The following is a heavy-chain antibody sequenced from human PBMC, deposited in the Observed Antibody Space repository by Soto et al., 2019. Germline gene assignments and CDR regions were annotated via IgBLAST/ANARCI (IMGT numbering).Heavy chain of an antibody. D-gene: IGHD5-18*01. Sequence: QVQLVESGGGVVQPGRSLRLSCAASGFTFSSYGMHWVRQAPGKGLEWVAVIWYDGSNKYYADSVKGRFTISRDNSKNTLYLQMNSLRAEDTVVYYCARDLLSGYSYGHSHPAGHWGQGTLVTVSS. CDR3: ARDLLSGYSYGHSHPAGH. CDR1: GFTFSSYG. J-gene: IGHJ4*02. CDR2: IWYDGSNK. V-gene: IGHV3-33*01.